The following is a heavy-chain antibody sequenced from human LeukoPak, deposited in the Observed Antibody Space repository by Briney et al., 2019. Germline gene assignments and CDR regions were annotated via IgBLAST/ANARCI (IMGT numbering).Heavy chain of an antibody. V-gene: IGHV4-59*01. CDR2: IYYSGST. J-gene: IGHJ4*02. D-gene: IGHD5-18*01. Sequence: PSETLSLTCTVSGGSISSYYWSWIRQHPGKGLEWIGYIYYSGSTNYNPSLKSRVTISVDTSKNQFSLKLSSVTAADTAVYYCARVDTAMAFFDYWGQGTLVTVSS. CDR1: GGSISSYY. CDR3: ARVDTAMAFFDY.